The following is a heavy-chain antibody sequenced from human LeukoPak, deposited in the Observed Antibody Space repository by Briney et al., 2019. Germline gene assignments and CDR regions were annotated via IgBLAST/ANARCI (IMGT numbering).Heavy chain of an antibody. J-gene: IGHJ4*02. CDR3: ARDSGIAARPFFDY. Sequence: ASVKVSCKASGYTFTGYYMHWVRQAPGQGLEWMGWINPNSGGTNYAQKFQGRVTMTRDTSISTAYMELSRLRSDDTAVYYCARDSGIAARPFFDYWGQGTLVTVSS. D-gene: IGHD6-6*01. CDR2: INPNSGGT. V-gene: IGHV1-2*02. CDR1: GYTFTGYY.